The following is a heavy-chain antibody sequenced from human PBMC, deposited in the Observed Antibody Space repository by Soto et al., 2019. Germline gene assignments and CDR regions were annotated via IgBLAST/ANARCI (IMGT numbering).Heavy chain of an antibody. V-gene: IGHV3-53*01. CDR2: MYAGGDT. Sequence: GGSLRLSCGASGLSVSDNYMGWVRQAPGRGLEWVSVMYAGGDTHYADSVKGRFTISRDKSENTLYLQMNSPRDEDTCVYFCVSSITSWVFDYWGLGNLVTVSS. CDR1: GLSVSDNY. J-gene: IGHJ4*01. CDR3: VSSITSWVFDY. D-gene: IGHD3-10*01.